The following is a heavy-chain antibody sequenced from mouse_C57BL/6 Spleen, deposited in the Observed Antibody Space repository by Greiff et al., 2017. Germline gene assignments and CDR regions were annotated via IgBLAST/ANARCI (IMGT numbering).Heavy chain of an antibody. V-gene: IGHV1-26*01. Sequence: VQLQQSGPELVKPGASVKISCKASGYTFTDYYMNWVKQSHGKSLEWIGDINPNNGGTSYNQKFKGKATLTVDKSSSTAYMELRSLTSEDSAVYYCARGHYYGSSYGYYFDYWGQGTTLTVSS. CDR1: GYTFTDYY. D-gene: IGHD1-1*01. CDR2: INPNNGGT. J-gene: IGHJ2*01. CDR3: ARGHYYGSSYGYYFDY.